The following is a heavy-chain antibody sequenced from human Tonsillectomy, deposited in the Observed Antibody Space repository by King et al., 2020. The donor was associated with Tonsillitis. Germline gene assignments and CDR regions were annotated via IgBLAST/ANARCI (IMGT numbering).Heavy chain of an antibody. CDR1: GGSISSGGYS. D-gene: IGHD3-22*01. CDR2: IYHSGST. V-gene: IGHV4-30-2*01. J-gene: IGHJ4*02. CDR3: AREESAGYSFDY. Sequence: QLQESGSGLVKPSQTLSLTCAVSGGSISSGGYSWSWIRQPPGKGLEWIGYIYHSGSTYYNPSLKGRVTISVDRSKNQFSLKLSSVTAADTAVYYCAREESAGYSFDYWGQGTLVTVSS.